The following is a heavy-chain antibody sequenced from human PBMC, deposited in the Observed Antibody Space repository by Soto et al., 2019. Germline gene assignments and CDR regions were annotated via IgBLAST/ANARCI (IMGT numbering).Heavy chain of an antibody. CDR3: VRRSTVSYYAVDV. J-gene: IGHJ6*02. CDR1: GVSFGSYE. CDR2: TSYDGSIN. D-gene: IGHD4-17*01. Sequence: PXGALRLSCSGSGVSFGSYEMHWVRQAPGKGLEWVTFTSYDGSINYYADSVKGRFTMSRDNSKNLLYLQMNSLRTEDTAVYYCVRRSTVSYYAVDVWGQGTTVTVSS. V-gene: IGHV3-30*04.